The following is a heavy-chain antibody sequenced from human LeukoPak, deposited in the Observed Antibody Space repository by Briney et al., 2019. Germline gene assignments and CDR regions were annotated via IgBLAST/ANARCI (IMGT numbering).Heavy chain of an antibody. J-gene: IGHJ5*02. CDR2: IYYSGST. Sequence: SETLSLTCTVSGGSISSSSYYWGWIRQPPGKGLEWIGNIYYSGSTYYNPSLKSRVTISVDTSKNQFSLKLSSVTAADTAVYYCARSLTALTIHNWFDPWGQGTLVTVSS. CDR1: GGSISSSSYY. D-gene: IGHD4-17*01. V-gene: IGHV4-39*07. CDR3: ARSLTALTIHNWFDP.